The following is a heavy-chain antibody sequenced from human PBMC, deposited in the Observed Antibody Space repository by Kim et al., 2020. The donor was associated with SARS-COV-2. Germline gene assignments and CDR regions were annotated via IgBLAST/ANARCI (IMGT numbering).Heavy chain of an antibody. CDR3: ARGIVVVVAAMHAFDI. J-gene: IGHJ3*02. CDR1: GFTFSSYA. CDR2: ISGSGGST. Sequence: GGSLRLSCAASGFTFSSYAMSWVRQAPGKGLEWVSAISGSGGSTYYADSVKGRFTISRDNSKNTLYLQMNSLRAEDTAVYYCARGIVVVVAAMHAFDIWGQGTMVTVSS. D-gene: IGHD2-15*01. V-gene: IGHV3-23*01.